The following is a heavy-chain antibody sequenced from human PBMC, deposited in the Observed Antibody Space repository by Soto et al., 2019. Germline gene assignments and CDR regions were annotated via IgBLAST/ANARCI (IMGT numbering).Heavy chain of an antibody. CDR3: ARSRVGIVVITYSDAFDI. Sequence: QVQLVQSGAEVKKPGSSVKVSCKASGGTFSNYAISWVRQAPGQGLEWMGGIIPIFGTASYAQKFQGRVTMTADESTSTDYMELSSLRSGDTAVYYCARSRVGIVVITYSDAFDIWGLGTMVTVSS. V-gene: IGHV1-69*12. CDR1: GGTFSNYA. D-gene: IGHD3-22*01. CDR2: IIPIFGTA. J-gene: IGHJ3*02.